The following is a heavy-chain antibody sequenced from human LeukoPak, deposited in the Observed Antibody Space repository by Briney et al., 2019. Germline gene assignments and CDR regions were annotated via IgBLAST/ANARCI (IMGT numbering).Heavy chain of an antibody. Sequence: SETLSLTCAVYGGSFSGYYWSWIRQPPGKGLEWIGEVNHSGSTNYNPSLKSRVTISVDTSKNQFSLKLSSVTAADTAVYYCARAYGSGRVDWFDPWGQGNLVIVSS. CDR2: VNHSGST. D-gene: IGHD3-10*01. CDR1: GGSFSGYY. V-gene: IGHV4-34*01. J-gene: IGHJ5*02. CDR3: ARAYGSGRVDWFDP.